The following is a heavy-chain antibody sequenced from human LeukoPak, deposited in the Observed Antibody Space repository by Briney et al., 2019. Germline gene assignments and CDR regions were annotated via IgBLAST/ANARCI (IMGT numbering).Heavy chain of an antibody. CDR2: INHSGST. CDR1: GGSFSGYY. Sequence: PSEALSLTCAVYGGSFSGYYWSWIRQPPGKGLEWIGEINHSGSTNYNPSLKSRVTISVDTSKNQFSLKLSSVTAADTAVYYCARGVGCKWGDYWGQGTLVTVSS. V-gene: IGHV4-34*01. J-gene: IGHJ4*02. CDR3: ARGVGCKWGDY. D-gene: IGHD1-26*01.